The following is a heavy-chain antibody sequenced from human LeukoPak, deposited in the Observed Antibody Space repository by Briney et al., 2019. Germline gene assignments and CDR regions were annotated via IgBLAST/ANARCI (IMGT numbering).Heavy chain of an antibody. CDR2: IKDDGSDK. CDR1: VFSISNYW. J-gene: IGHJ4*02. CDR3: ARDQSSRPLGY. V-gene: IGHV3-7*01. Sequence: GGSLRLSCAASVFSISNYWMSWVRQAPGKGREWVANIKDDGSDKYYVDSVKGRFTISRDNAKNSLYLQMNSLRVEDMAVYYCARDQSSRPLGYWGQGTLVTVFS. D-gene: IGHD3-16*01.